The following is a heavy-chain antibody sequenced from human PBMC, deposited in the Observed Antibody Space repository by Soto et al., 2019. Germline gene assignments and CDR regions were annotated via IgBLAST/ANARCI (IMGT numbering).Heavy chain of an antibody. CDR3: EKEGYSSGWYGD. Sequence: EVQLLESGGGLVQPGGSLRLSCAASGFTFSSYAMSWVRQAPGKGLEWVSEISGSGGSTYYADSVKGPFTISRDNSKNTLYLQTNSLRAEDTAVYYCEKEGYSSGWYGDWGQGTIVTFSS. D-gene: IGHD6-19*01. CDR2: ISGSGGST. J-gene: IGHJ3*01. CDR1: GFTFSSYA. V-gene: IGHV3-23*01.